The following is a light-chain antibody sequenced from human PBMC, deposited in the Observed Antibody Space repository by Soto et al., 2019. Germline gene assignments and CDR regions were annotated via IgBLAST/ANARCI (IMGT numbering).Light chain of an antibody. CDR2: LNSDGSH. J-gene: IGLJ2*01. CDR3: QTWGTGIVV. Sequence: QSVLTQSPSASASLGASVKLTSTLSSGHSSYAIAWHQQQPEKGPRYLMKLNSDGSHSKGDGIPDRFSGSSSGAERYLTSSSLQSEDEADYYCQTWGTGIVVFGGGTKLTV. V-gene: IGLV4-69*01. CDR1: SGHSSYA.